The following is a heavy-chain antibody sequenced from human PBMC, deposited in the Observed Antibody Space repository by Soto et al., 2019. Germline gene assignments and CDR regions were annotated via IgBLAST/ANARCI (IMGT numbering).Heavy chain of an antibody. CDR1: GGSLSGNAYC. Sequence: SETLSLTWTVSGGSLSGNAYCWAWIRQPPGKGLEWIGSICYSGTTYYHPTLESRLTISVDTSKNQFSLKLRSVTAADTAVYYCARHVKFFSYDKDATPVHWGQGILVTVSS. CDR3: ARHVKFFSYDKDATPVH. CDR2: ICYSGTT. J-gene: IGHJ4*02. D-gene: IGHD3-9*01. V-gene: IGHV4-39*01.